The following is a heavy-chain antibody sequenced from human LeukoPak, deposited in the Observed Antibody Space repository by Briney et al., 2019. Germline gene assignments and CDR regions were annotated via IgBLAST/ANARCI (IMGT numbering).Heavy chain of an antibody. CDR3: ARHYGSAWFAH. D-gene: IGHD6-25*01. J-gene: IGHJ5*02. V-gene: IGHV5-51*01. CDR1: GSIFTNYW. Sequence: GESLKISCQTSGSIFTNYWLAWVRRLPGKGLEWVGIFNPRDSSTRYSPSFQGQVTFSADNSISTAYLQWSSLRASDTAIYYCARHYGSAWFAHWGQGTQVTVSS. CDR2: FNPRDSST.